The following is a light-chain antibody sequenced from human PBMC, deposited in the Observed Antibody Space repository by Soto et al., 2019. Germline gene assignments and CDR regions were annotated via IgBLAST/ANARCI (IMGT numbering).Light chain of an antibody. V-gene: IGKV3-15*01. CDR2: GTS. Sequence: EIVMTQSPATLSVSPGERATLSCRASQSVSNNLAWYQQKPGQAPRLLIYGTSTRATGIPARFSGSGSRTEFTLTISSLQSEDFALYSCQQYNDWPRTFGQGTKVDIK. CDR3: QQYNDWPRT. CDR1: QSVSNN. J-gene: IGKJ1*01.